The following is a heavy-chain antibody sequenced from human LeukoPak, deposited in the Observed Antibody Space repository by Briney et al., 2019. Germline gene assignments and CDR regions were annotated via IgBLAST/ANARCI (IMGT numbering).Heavy chain of an antibody. D-gene: IGHD6-19*01. Sequence: SETLSLTCTVSGGSISSYYWSWIRQPAGKGLEWIGRIYTSGTTNYNPSLKSRVTMSVDTSKNQFSLKLSSVTAADTAVYYCAREKSVAGENPVDYWGQGTLVTVSS. CDR3: AREKSVAGENPVDY. CDR1: GGSISSYY. V-gene: IGHV4-4*07. CDR2: IYTSGTT. J-gene: IGHJ4*02.